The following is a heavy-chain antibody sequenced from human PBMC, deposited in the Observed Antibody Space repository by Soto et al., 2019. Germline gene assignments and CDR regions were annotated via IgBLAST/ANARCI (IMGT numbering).Heavy chain of an antibody. Sequence: ASVKFSCKASGYTFTSYGISWVRQAPGQGLEWMGWISAYNGNTNYAQKLQGRVTMTTDTSTSTAYMELRSLRSDDTAVYYCARDRSSGWYSNYYYGMDVWGQGTTVTVSS. V-gene: IGHV1-18*01. D-gene: IGHD6-19*01. CDR1: GYTFTSYG. CDR2: ISAYNGNT. J-gene: IGHJ6*02. CDR3: ARDRSSGWYSNYYYGMDV.